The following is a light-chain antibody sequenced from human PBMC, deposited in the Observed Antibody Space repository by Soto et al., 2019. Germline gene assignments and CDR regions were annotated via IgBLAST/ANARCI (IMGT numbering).Light chain of an antibody. J-gene: IGKJ1*01. CDR3: QQYNSYWT. CDR2: DAS. Sequence: QMTQSPSTLSASVGDRVTITCRASRSISNWLAWYQQQPGKAPKLLIYDASSLESGVPSRFSGSGSGTEFTLTITSLQPDDFATYYCQQYNSYWTFGQGTKVDIK. V-gene: IGKV1-5*01. CDR1: RSISNW.